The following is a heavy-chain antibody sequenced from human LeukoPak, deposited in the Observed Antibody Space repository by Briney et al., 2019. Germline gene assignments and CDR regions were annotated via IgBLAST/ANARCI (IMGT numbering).Heavy chain of an antibody. CDR2: IRYSGRT. Sequence: SETLSLTCTASDGSINSDFWTWIRQPPGKGLDWIGYIRYSGRTSYNPSLKSRVTISIDTSKNLFSLKLRSVTTAGTAIYYCARIPDVSGWPFDYWGQGTLVTVSS. CDR1: DGSINSDF. V-gene: IGHV4-59*01. CDR3: ARIPDVSGWPFDY. D-gene: IGHD6-19*01. J-gene: IGHJ4*02.